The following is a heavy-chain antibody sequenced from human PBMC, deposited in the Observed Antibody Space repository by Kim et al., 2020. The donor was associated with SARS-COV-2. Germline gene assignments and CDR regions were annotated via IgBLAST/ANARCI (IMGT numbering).Heavy chain of an antibody. Sequence: SETLSLTCTVSGGSISSYYWSWIRQPPGKGLEWIGYIYYSGSTNYNPSLKSRVTISVDTSKNQFSLKLSSVTAADTAVYYCARGIVVVVPAAIYNYYYGMDVWDQGTTVTVSS. V-gene: IGHV4-59*13. CDR3: ARGIVVVVPAAIYNYYYGMDV. J-gene: IGHJ6*02. CDR2: IYYSGST. CDR1: GGSISSYY. D-gene: IGHD2-2*01.